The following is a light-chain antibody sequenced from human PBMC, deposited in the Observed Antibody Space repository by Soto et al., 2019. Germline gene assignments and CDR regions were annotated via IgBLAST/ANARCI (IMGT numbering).Light chain of an antibody. J-gene: IGLJ1*01. V-gene: IGLV1-40*01. CDR3: QSYDNSLRAYV. CDR1: SSDIGAGSE. Sequence: QSVLTQPPSLSGAPGQRVTISCTGSSSDIGAGSEVHWYQQLPGTAPKLLIFGSTNRPSGVPDRFSCSKSATSASLAITGLQAEDEADYYCQSYDNSLRAYVFGTGTKLTVL. CDR2: GST.